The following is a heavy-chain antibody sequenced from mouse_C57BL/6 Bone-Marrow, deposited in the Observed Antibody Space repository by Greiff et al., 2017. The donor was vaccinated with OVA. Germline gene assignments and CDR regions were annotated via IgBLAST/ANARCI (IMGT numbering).Heavy chain of an antibody. V-gene: IGHV1-52*01. D-gene: IGHD2-3*01. Sequence: VQLQQPGAELVRPGSSVKLSCKASGYTFTSYWMHWVKQRPIQGLEWIGNIDPSDSETHSNQKFKDKATLTVDKSSSTAYMQLSSLTSEDSAVYYCAREGWLLSWYFDVWGTGTTVTVSS. J-gene: IGHJ1*03. CDR2: IDPSDSET. CDR3: AREGWLLSWYFDV. CDR1: GYTFTSYW.